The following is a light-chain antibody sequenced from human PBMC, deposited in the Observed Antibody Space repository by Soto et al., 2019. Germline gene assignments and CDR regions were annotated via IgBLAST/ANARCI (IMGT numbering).Light chain of an antibody. J-gene: IGLJ3*02. Sequence: QSALTQPPSVSGSPGQSVTISCTGSSIGVGSYKRVSWYQQPPGTAPKLIIYEVTNRPSGVPDRFFGSKSGNTASLTISGLQAEDEADYYCSSFTTSSTWVFGGATKVSVL. V-gene: IGLV2-18*02. CDR3: SSFTTSSTWV. CDR1: SIGVGSYKR. CDR2: EVT.